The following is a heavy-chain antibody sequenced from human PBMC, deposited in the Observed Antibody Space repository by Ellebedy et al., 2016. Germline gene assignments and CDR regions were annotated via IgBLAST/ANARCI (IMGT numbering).Heavy chain of an antibody. V-gene: IGHV3-7*01. CDR3: ASELDSSGFSPFGY. CDR1: GFIFSTYW. J-gene: IGHJ4*02. CDR2: IKEDGSAK. D-gene: IGHD3-22*01. Sequence: GESLKISXAASGFIFSTYWMSWVRQAPGKGLEWVAKIKEDGSAKKYVDSLKGRFTISRDNAKNSLYLQINSVRAEGTAVYYCASELDSSGFSPFGYWGQGTLVTVSS.